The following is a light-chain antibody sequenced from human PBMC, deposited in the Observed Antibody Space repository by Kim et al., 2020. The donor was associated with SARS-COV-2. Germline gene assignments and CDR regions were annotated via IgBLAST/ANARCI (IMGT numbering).Light chain of an antibody. J-gene: IGLJ1*01. CDR1: SSDVGGYNH. V-gene: IGLV2-14*04. Sequence: GQSTTIYCTGTSSDVGGYNHVSWYQQHPGKAPKLMIYDVSKWPSGVSNRFSGSKSGNTASLTISWLQVEDEADYYCSSLTSSITYVFGTGTKVTVL. CDR2: DVS. CDR3: SSLTSSITYV.